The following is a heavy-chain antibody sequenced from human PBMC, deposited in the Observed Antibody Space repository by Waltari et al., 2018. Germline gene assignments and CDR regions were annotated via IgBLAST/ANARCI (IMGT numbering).Heavy chain of an antibody. CDR1: GGSFSSYS. CDR3: TTSSYCGTTTCYQYYGMDV. Sequence: QVRLVQSGAEVKKPGSSVKVSCKAFGGSFSSYSINWVRQAPGQGLEWMGGIIPVFGTANYAQKFQDRLAITADESTSTAYMELSSPRSEDTAAYYCTTSSYCGTTTCYQYYGMDVWGQGTTVTVSS. J-gene: IGHJ6*02. D-gene: IGHD2-2*01. V-gene: IGHV1-69*01. CDR2: IIPVFGTA.